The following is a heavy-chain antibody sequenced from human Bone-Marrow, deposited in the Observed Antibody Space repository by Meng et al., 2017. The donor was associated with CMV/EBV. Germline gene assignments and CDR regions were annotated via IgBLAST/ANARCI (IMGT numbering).Heavy chain of an antibody. J-gene: IGHJ4*02. V-gene: IGHV4-59*01. CDR1: GGSISSYY. Sequence: SETLSLTCTVSGGSISSYYWSWIRQPPGKGLEWIGYIYYSGSTNYNPSLKSRVTISVDTSKNQFSLKLSSVTAADTAVYYCARLSGEAAMPFDYWGQGPLVPVPS. D-gene: IGHD2-2*01. CDR2: IYYSGST. CDR3: ARLSGEAAMPFDY.